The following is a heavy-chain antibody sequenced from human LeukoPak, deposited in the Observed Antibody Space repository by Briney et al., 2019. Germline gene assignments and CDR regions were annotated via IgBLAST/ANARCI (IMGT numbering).Heavy chain of an antibody. Sequence: PSETLSLTCTVSGASIRSYYWSWIRQPPGRGLEWIGYMYNSGSTYYNPSLKSRVTISVDTSKNQFSLKLSSVTAADTAVYYCARGVSITGTTGWFDPWGQGTLVTVSS. V-gene: IGHV4-59*01. D-gene: IGHD1-20*01. J-gene: IGHJ5*02. CDR1: GASIRSYY. CDR3: ARGVSITGTTGWFDP. CDR2: MYNSGST.